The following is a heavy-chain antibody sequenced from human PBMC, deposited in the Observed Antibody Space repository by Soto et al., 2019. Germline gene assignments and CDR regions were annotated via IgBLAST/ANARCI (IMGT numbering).Heavy chain of an antibody. CDR2: INDSGSST. Sequence: EVRLLESGGGLVQPGESLRLSCAASGITFRYYAMSWVRQAPGKGLEWASTINDSGSSTYYADSVKGRFTISRDNSKNTLFLQMNGLRAEDTAVYYCAKASWGSGHYHYGMDVWGQGTTVTVSS. CDR1: GITFRYYA. D-gene: IGHD3-16*01. V-gene: IGHV3-23*01. J-gene: IGHJ6*02. CDR3: AKASWGSGHYHYGMDV.